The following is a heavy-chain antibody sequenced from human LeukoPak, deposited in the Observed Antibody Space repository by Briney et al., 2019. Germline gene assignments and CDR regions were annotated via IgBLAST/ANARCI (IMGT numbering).Heavy chain of an antibody. V-gene: IGHV1-2*02. CDR2: INPNSGGT. CDR3: ARARWIAVAGTYFDY. D-gene: IGHD6-19*01. CDR1: GYTFTGYY. Sequence: ASVKVSCKASGYTFTGYYMHWVRQAPGQGLEWMGWINPNSGGTNYAQKFQGRVTMTRDTSISIAYMELSRLRSDDTAVYYCARARWIAVAGTYFDYWGQGTLVTVSS. J-gene: IGHJ4*02.